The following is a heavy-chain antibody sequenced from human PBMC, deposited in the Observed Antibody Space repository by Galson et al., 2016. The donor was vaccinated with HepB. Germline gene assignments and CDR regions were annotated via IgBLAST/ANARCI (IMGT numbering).Heavy chain of an antibody. V-gene: IGHV5-51*01. Sequence: QSGAEVKKPGESLKISCKGSGYIFDNYWIGWVRQRPGTGLEWLGIIYPGDSDTRYSPSFQGQVTMSADMSIGTAYLQWNSLKASDTAIYYCARTSGYCDSGGCHLGPPAYWGQGTLVTVSS. CDR1: GYIFDNYW. CDR2: IYPGDSDT. D-gene: IGHD3-22*01. CDR3: ARTSGYCDSGGCHLGPPAY. J-gene: IGHJ4*02.